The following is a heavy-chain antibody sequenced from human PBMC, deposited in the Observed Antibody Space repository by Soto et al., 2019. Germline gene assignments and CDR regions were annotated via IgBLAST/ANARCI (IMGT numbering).Heavy chain of an antibody. Sequence: PSETLSLTCTVSGGSISSGGYYWSWIRQHPGKGLEWIGYIYYSGSTYYNPSLKSRVTISVDTSKNQSSLKLSSVTAADTAVYYCARDRGSRYYYYGMDVWGQGTTVTVSS. CDR1: GGSISSGGYY. CDR3: ARDRGSRYYYYGMDV. V-gene: IGHV4-31*03. D-gene: IGHD5-12*01. J-gene: IGHJ6*02. CDR2: IYYSGST.